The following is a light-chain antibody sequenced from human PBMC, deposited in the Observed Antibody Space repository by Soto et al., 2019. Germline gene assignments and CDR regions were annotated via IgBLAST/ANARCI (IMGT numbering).Light chain of an antibody. CDR2: GAS. CDR3: HQNNERPPWT. Sequence: ETVMTQSPATLSVSPGERATLSCRASQSISTNLAWYQQKPGQAPRLLMYGASTRATGIPARFSGSGSGTEFTLTISSLQSEDFAVYDCHQNNERPPWTFGQGTKVEIK. V-gene: IGKV3-15*01. J-gene: IGKJ1*01. CDR1: QSISTN.